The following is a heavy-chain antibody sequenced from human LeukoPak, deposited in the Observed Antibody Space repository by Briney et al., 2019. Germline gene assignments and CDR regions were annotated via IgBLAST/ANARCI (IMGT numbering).Heavy chain of an antibody. Sequence: GGSLRLSCAASGFTFSSYGMHWVRQAPGKGLEWVAVIWYDGSNKYYADSVKGRFTISRDNSKNTLYLQMNSLRAEDTAVYYCARAPYSGSKTYYYYYGMDVWGQGTTVTVSS. CDR1: GFTFSSYG. J-gene: IGHJ6*02. CDR2: IWYDGSNK. D-gene: IGHD1-26*01. CDR3: ARAPYSGSKTYYYYYGMDV. V-gene: IGHV3-33*01.